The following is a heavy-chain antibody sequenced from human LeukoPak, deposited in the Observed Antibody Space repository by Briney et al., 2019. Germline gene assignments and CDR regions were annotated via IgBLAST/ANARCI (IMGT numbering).Heavy chain of an antibody. CDR3: ARGPGLWFGELLGFDP. D-gene: IGHD3-10*01. CDR2: IYYSGST. J-gene: IGHJ5*02. CDR1: GGSISSSSYY. Sequence: SETLSLTCTVSGGSISSSSYYWSWIRQPPGKGLEWIGYIYYSGSTNYNPSLKSRVTISVDTSKNQFSLKLSSVTAADTAVYYCARGPGLWFGELLGFDPWGQGTLVTVSS. V-gene: IGHV4-61*01.